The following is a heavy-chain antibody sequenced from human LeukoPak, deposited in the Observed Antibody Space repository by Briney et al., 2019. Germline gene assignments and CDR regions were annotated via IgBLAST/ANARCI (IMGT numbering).Heavy chain of an antibody. CDR1: GFTFSRYW. CDR2: INQDGSEK. Sequence: GGSLRLSCAASGFTFSRYWMSWVRQAPGKGLEWVASINQDGSEKYYVDSVKGRFTIFRDNAKNSLYLQMNSLRAEDTAVYYCARALVVVAACWFDPWGQGTLVTVSS. J-gene: IGHJ5*02. CDR3: ARALVVVAACWFDP. V-gene: IGHV3-7*05. D-gene: IGHD2-15*01.